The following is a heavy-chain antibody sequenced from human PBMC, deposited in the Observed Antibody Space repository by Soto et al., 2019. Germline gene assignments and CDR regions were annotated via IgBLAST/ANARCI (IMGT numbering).Heavy chain of an antibody. D-gene: IGHD6-19*01. Sequence: GSLRLPCAASGFIFSQYSMHWVRQAPEKGLEWVSSISSTGALMYYADSVKGRFTIPRDDADNSLYLQMNSLRVEDTAVYYCARDRLARGIPVAGRIDYWGQGALVTVS. J-gene: IGHJ4*02. CDR2: ISSTGALM. CDR1: GFIFSQYS. V-gene: IGHV3-21*01. CDR3: ARDRLARGIPVAGRIDY.